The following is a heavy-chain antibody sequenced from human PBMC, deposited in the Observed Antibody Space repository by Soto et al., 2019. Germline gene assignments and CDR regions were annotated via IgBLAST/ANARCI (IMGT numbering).Heavy chain of an antibody. V-gene: IGHV2-5*01. CDR2: IYWNDDK. CDR3: AHTQDSTNGLCNMYYFDY. Sequence: QITLKESGPTLVKPTQTLTLTCTFSGFSLSTSGVGVGWIRQPPGKAREWLALIYWNDDKRYSPSLKSRLTIAKDTSKNQVVLTTTNVDPVDTAPYYCAHTQDSTNGLCNMYYFDYWGQGTLVTVSS. J-gene: IGHJ4*02. CDR1: GFSLSTSGVG. D-gene: IGHD2-8*01.